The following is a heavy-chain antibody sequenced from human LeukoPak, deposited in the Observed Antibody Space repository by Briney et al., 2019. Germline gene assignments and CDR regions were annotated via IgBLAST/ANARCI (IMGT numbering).Heavy chain of an antibody. Sequence: SETLSLTCTVSGGSISSYYWGWIRQPPGKGLEWIGSIYYSGNTYYNASLKSQVSISIDTFKNQFSLRLTSVTAADTAVYYCARQTGSGLFILPGGQGALVTVSS. V-gene: IGHV4-39*01. CDR1: GGSISSYY. CDR2: IYYSGNT. J-gene: IGHJ4*02. CDR3: ARQTGSGLFILP. D-gene: IGHD3/OR15-3a*01.